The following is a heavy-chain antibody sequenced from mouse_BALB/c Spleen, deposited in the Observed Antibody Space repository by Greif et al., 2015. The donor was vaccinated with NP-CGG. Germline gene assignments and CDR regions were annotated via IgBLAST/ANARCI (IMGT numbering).Heavy chain of an antibody. J-gene: IGHJ2*01. CDR3: AGSGYGNYFDY. Sequence: QVQLQQSGAELVKPGASVKLSCKASGYTFTSYYVYWVKQRPGQGLEWIGEINPTNGDTKFNEKFKSKAKLTVDKSSSTAYMQLSSLTSEDSAVYYCAGSGYGNYFDYWGQGTTLTVSS. D-gene: IGHD2-10*02. CDR2: INPTNGDT. V-gene: IGHV1S81*02. CDR1: GYTFTSYY.